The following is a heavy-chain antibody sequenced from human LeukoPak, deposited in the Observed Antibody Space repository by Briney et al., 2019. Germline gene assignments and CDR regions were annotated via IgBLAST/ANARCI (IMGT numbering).Heavy chain of an antibody. CDR2: ISWNSGSI. CDR1: GFTFDDYA. Sequence: GGSLRLSCAASGFTFDDYAMHWVRQTPGRGLEWVSGISWNSGSISYADSVKGRFTISRDNAKNSLNLQMNSLRAEDMALYYCARDRVGALGDAFDIWGQGTMVTVSS. D-gene: IGHD1-26*01. CDR3: ARDRVGALGDAFDI. V-gene: IGHV3-9*03. J-gene: IGHJ3*02.